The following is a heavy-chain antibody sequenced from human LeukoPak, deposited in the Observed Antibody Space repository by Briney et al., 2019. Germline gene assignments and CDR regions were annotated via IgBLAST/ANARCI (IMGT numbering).Heavy chain of an antibody. D-gene: IGHD3-10*01. CDR1: GGSISSGDYY. CDR2: IYHSGST. CDR3: ARGLRGIMIRGAVTDLNWFDA. V-gene: IGHV4-30-4*01. Sequence: SQTLSLTCTVSGGSISSGDYYWTWIRQPPGKGLEWIGYIYHSGSTHYNSSLKSRLTISVDTSKNQFSLKLSSVTAADTAVYYCARGLRGIMIRGAVTDLNWFDAWGQGTLVIVSS. J-gene: IGHJ5*02.